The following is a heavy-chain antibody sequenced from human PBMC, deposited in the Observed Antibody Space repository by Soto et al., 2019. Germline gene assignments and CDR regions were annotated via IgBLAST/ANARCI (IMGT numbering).Heavy chain of an antibody. Sequence: GGSLRLSCAASGFTFSGYAMSWVRQAPGKGLEWVSAISGSGGSTYYADSVKGRFTISRDNSKNTLYLQMNSLRAEDTAVYYCAKVMVGGSTKRYYFDYWGQGTLVTVSS. J-gene: IGHJ4*02. CDR2: ISGSGGST. D-gene: IGHD1-26*01. CDR3: AKVMVGGSTKRYYFDY. CDR1: GFTFSGYA. V-gene: IGHV3-23*01.